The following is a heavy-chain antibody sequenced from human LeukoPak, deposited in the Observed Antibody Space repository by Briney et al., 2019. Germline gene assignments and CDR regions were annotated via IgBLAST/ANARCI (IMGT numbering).Heavy chain of an antibody. CDR1: GFTFSSYW. Sequence: GSXRLSCAASGFTFSSYWMHWVRQAPGKGLVWVSRINSDGSSTNYADSVKGRFTISRDNAKNTLYLQMNSLRAEDTAVYYCASINYGGNSWFGYYYYGMDVWGQGTTVTVSS. V-gene: IGHV3-74*01. CDR2: INSDGSST. CDR3: ASINYGGNSWFGYYYYGMDV. D-gene: IGHD4-23*01. J-gene: IGHJ6*02.